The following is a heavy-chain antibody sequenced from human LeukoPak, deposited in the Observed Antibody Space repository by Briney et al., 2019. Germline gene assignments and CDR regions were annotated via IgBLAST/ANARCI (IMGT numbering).Heavy chain of an antibody. V-gene: IGHV3-30*18. CDR2: ISYDGSNK. Sequence: GGSLRLSCAASGFTFSSYGMHWVRQAPGKGLEWVAVISYDGSNKYYADSVKGRFTISRDNSKNTLYLQMNSLGAEDTAVYYCAKARFANKAAAGTFDYWGQGPLVTVSS. D-gene: IGHD6-13*01. J-gene: IGHJ4*02. CDR1: GFTFSSYG. CDR3: AKARFANKAAAGTFDY.